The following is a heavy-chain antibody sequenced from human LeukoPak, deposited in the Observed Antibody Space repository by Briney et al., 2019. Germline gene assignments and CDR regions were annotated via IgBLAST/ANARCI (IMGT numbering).Heavy chain of an antibody. D-gene: IGHD3-10*01. CDR1: GFTFNNYA. J-gene: IGHJ4*02. Sequence: GGSLRLSCAASGFTFNNYAMGWVRQAPGKGLEWVAVISYDGSNKYYADSVKGRFTISRDNSKNTLYLQMNSLRAEDTAVYYCARAIITMALSYWGQGTLVTVSS. CDR2: ISYDGSNK. V-gene: IGHV3-30-3*01. CDR3: ARAIITMALSY.